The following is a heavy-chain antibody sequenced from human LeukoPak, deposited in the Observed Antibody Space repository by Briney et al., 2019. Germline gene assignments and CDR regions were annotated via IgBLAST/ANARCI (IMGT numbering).Heavy chain of an antibody. V-gene: IGHV5-51*01. J-gene: IGHJ3*02. CDR1: GYNFLTHW. D-gene: IGHD1-26*01. CDR3: ALRSGTDDAYDI. Sequence: KDGESLKIPCKASGYNFLTHWIGWVRQMPGKGLEWMGIIYPSDSDTRYSPSFQGQVTISADKSTTTAYLQWRSLKASDTAMYYCALRSGTDDAYDIWGLGTLVTVSS. CDR2: IYPSDSDT.